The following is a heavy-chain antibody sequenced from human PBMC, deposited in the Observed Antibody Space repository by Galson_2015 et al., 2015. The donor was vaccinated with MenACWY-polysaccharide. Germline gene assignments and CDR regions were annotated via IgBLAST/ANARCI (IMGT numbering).Heavy chain of an antibody. CDR2: MSGSGGST. D-gene: IGHD5-12*01. Sequence: ALRLSCAAAGFTFSSYAMSWVRQAPGKGLEWVSSMSGSGGSTYYGDSVKGRFTISRDNSKNTLYLQMNSLRAEDTAIYVCARLSGYTYRSPYYSDYWGQGTLVTVSS. CDR3: ARLSGYTYRSPYYSDY. J-gene: IGHJ4*02. V-gene: IGHV3-23*01. CDR1: GFTFSSYA.